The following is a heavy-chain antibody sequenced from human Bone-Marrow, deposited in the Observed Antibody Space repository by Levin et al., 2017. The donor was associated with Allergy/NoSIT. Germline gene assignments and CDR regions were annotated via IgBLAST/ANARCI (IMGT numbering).Heavy chain of an antibody. CDR2: IKQDGSEK. CDR3: ARGPRRKPSFLDY. J-gene: IGHJ4*02. CDR1: GFTFSSYW. Sequence: PGGSLRLSCAVSGFTFSSYWMSWFRQAPGKGLEWVANIKQDGSEKYYVDSVKGRFTISRDNAKNSLYLQMNSLRAEDTAVYYCARGPRRKPSFLDYWGQGTLVTVSS. V-gene: IGHV3-7*01.